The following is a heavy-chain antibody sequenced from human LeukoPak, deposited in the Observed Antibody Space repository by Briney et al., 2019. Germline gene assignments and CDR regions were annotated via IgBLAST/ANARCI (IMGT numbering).Heavy chain of an antibody. CDR3: ARYGHSPFFDY. CDR1: GHTFTNYH. V-gene: IGHV1-46*01. J-gene: IGHJ4*02. Sequence: ASVKVSCKASGHTFTNYHMNWVRQAPGQGIEWMGIINPSGGSTTNAQKFQGRVIMTRDMSTSTVYMELSSLRSEDTAVYFCARYGHSPFFDYWGQGTLVIVSS. CDR2: INPSGGST. D-gene: IGHD4-17*01.